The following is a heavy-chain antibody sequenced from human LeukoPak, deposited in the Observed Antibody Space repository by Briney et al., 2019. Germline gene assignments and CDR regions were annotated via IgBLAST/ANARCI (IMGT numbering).Heavy chain of an antibody. D-gene: IGHD4-11*01. CDR2: IWSDGSNR. Sequence: GGSLRLSCATSGFTFSHYGMHWVRQAPGKGLEWVAVIWSDGSNRFYADSVKGRFTMSRDDSRDTVYLQMDRLTAEDTAVYYCAKDAQRGFDYSNSLENWGQGTLVFVSS. V-gene: IGHV3-33*06. CDR1: GFTFSHYG. CDR3: AKDAQRGFDYSNSLEN. J-gene: IGHJ4*02.